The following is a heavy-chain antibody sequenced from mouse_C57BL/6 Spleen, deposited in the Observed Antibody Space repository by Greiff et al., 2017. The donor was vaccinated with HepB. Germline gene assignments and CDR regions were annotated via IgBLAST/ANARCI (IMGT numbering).Heavy chain of an antibody. CDR2: IYPGDGDT. CDR1: GYAFSSSW. V-gene: IGHV1-82*01. Sequence: QVQLKESGPELVKPGASVKISCKASGYAFSSSWMNWVKQRPGKGLEWIGRIYPGDGDTNYNGKFKGKATLTADKSSSTAYMQLSSLTSEDSAVYFCARYLHYYGSSIDYWGQGTTLTVSS. J-gene: IGHJ2*01. CDR3: ARYLHYYGSSIDY. D-gene: IGHD1-1*01.